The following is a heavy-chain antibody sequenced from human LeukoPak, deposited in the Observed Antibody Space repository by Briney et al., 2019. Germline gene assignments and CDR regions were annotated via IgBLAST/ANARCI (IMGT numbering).Heavy chain of an antibody. J-gene: IGHJ4*02. V-gene: IGHV1-8*01. CDR3: ACSRAMDPFDY. D-gene: IGHD2-2*03. Sequence: ASVKVSCKASGYTFTSYDINWVRQATGRGLEWMGWMNPNSGNTSYAQKFQGRVTMTRNTSISTAYMELSSLRSEDTAVYYCACSRAMDPFDYWGQGTLVTVSS. CDR2: MNPNSGNT. CDR1: GYTFTSYD.